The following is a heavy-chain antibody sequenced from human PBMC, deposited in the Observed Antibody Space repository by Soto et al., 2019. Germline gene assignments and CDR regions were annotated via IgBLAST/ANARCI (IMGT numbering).Heavy chain of an antibody. Sequence: GGSLRLSCAASGFTFSSYAMSWVRQAPGKGLEWVSAISGSGGSTYYADSVKGRSTISRDNSKNTLYLQMNSLRAEDTAVYYCAKAARIAAAGEIYYYYYMDVWGKGTTVTVSS. CDR1: GFTFSSYA. V-gene: IGHV3-23*01. D-gene: IGHD6-13*01. CDR3: AKAARIAAAGEIYYYYYMDV. CDR2: ISGSGGST. J-gene: IGHJ6*03.